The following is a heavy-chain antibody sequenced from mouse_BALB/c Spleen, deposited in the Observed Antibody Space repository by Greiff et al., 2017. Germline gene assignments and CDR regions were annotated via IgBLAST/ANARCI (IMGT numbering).Heavy chain of an antibody. J-gene: IGHJ2*01. CDR1: GFTFSSYA. CDR2: ISSGGSYT. D-gene: IGHD4-1*01. Sequence: EVQGVESGGGLVKPGGSLKLSCAASGFTFSSYAMSWVRQSPEKRLEWVAEISSGGSYTYYPDTVTGRFTISRDNAKNTLYLEMSSLRSEDTAMYYCARENWDYWGQGTTLTVSS. V-gene: IGHV5-9-4*01. CDR3: ARENWDY.